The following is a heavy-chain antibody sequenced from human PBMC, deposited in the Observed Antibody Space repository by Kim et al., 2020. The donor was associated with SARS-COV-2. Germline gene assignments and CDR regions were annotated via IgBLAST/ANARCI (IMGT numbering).Heavy chain of an antibody. CDR1: GFTFTSSA. V-gene: IGHV1-58*01. J-gene: IGHJ4*02. Sequence: SVKVSCKASGFTFTSSAVQWVRQARGQRLEWIGWIVVGSGNTNYAQKFQERVTITRDMSTSTAYMELSSLRSEDTAVYYCAADPYYYDSMGQYFDYWGQGTLVTVSS. D-gene: IGHD3-22*01. CDR3: AADPYYYDSMGQYFDY. CDR2: IVVGSGNT.